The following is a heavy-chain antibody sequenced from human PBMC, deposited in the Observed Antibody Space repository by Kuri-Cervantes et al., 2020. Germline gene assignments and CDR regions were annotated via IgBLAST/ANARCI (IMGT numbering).Heavy chain of an antibody. D-gene: IGHD2-15*01. Sequence: ASVKVSCKASGYTFTSYGISWVRQAPGQGLEWMGWISAYNGNTNYAQKFQGRVSMTRNTSISTAYMELSSLRSEDTAVYYCARVRYAPDRPKCSGGSCYYTYYHGMDVWGQGTAVTVSS. CDR1: GYTFTSYG. J-gene: IGHJ6*02. CDR3: ARVRYAPDRPKCSGGSCYYTYYHGMDV. CDR2: ISAYNGNT. V-gene: IGHV1-18*01.